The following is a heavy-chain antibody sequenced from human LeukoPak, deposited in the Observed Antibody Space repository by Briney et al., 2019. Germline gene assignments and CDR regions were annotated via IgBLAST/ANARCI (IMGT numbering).Heavy chain of an antibody. CDR1: GGSISSYY. CDR3: ARGDRYYDSSGSLDY. D-gene: IGHD3-22*01. J-gene: IGHJ4*02. V-gene: IGHV4-59*01. CDR2: IYYSGST. Sequence: SETLSLTCTVSGGSISSYYWSWIRQPPGKGLEWIGYIYYSGSTNYNPSLKSRVTISVDTSKNQFSLKLSSVTAADTAVYYCARGDRYYDSSGSLDYWGQGTLVTVSS.